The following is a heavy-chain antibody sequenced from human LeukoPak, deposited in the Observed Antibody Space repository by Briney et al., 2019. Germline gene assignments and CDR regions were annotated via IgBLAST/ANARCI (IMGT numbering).Heavy chain of an antibody. J-gene: IGHJ5*02. D-gene: IGHD2-8*02. CDR3: AKEATVLEDCFDP. Sequence: SQTLSLTCAISGDSVSSNNAAWNWIRQSPSRGLEWLGTTYYRSKWYNDYAVSVKSRITINPDTSKNHFSLHLNSVTPDDTAVYYCAKEATVLEDCFDPWGQGSLVTVSS. CDR1: GDSVSSNNAA. V-gene: IGHV6-1*01. CDR2: TYYRSKWYN.